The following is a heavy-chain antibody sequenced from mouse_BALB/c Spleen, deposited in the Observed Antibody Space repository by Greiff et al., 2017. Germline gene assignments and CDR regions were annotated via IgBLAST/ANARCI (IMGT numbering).Heavy chain of an antibody. J-gene: IGHJ4*01. CDR2: ISSGSSTI. D-gene: IGHD1-1*01. CDR3: ARRYYGSSYYYAMDY. CDR1: GFAFSSYD. Sequence: EVKVVESGGGLVKPGGSLKLSCAASGFAFSSYDMSWVRQTPEKRLEWVAYISSGSSTIYYADTVKGRFTISRDNPKNTLFLQMTSLRSEDTAMYYCARRYYGSSYYYAMDYWGQGTSVTVSS. V-gene: IGHV5-12-1*01.